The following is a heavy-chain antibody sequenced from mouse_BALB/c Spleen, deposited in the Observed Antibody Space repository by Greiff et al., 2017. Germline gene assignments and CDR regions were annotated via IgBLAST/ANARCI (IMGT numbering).Heavy chain of an antibody. D-gene: IGHD1-2*01. V-gene: IGHV5-4*02. Sequence: EVMLVESGGGLVKPGGSLKLSCAASGFTFSDYYMYWVRQTPEKRLEWVATISDGGSYTYYPDSVKGRFTISRDNAKNNLYLQMSSLKSEDTAMYYCARPPFTTATLMDYWGQGTSVTVSS. CDR2: ISDGGSYT. CDR3: ARPPFTTATLMDY. CDR1: GFTFSDYY. J-gene: IGHJ4*01.